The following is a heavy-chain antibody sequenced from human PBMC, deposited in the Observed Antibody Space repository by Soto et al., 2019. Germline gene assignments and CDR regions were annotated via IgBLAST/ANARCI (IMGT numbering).Heavy chain of an antibody. D-gene: IGHD5-12*01. CDR3: ASSPPRGYSGYDRFDY. CDR2: IIPIFGTA. CDR1: GGTFSSYA. Sequence: ASVKVSCKASGGTFSSYAISWVRQAPGQGLEWMGGIIPIFGTANYAQKFQGRVTITADESTSTAYMELSSLRSEDTAVYYCASSPPRGYSGYDRFDYWGQGTLVTVSS. J-gene: IGHJ4*02. V-gene: IGHV1-69*13.